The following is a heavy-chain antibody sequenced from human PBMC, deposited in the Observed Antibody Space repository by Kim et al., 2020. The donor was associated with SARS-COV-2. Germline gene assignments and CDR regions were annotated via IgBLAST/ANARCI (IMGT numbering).Heavy chain of an antibody. Sequence: YAQKFPGRVTMAEDTATDTAYMELSSLRSEDTAVYYCATWGARWGSGFDYWGQGTLVTVSS. V-gene: IGHV1-24*01. D-gene: IGHD1-26*01. CDR3: ATWGARWGSGFDY. J-gene: IGHJ4*02.